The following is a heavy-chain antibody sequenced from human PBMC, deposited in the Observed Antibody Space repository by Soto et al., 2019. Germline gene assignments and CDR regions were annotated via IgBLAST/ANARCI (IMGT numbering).Heavy chain of an antibody. CDR2: LNPNNSFT. CDR1: GFIFTSYW. Sequence: GESLKIACKASGFIFTSYWLTWVRQMPGKGLECMGMLNPNNSFTNSVPAFRGHVTDSPDTSVTTAYLKWSSLNASVNVFYYCARHKSGGGSYPFDFWGQGTLVTVSS. D-gene: IGHD6-19*01. CDR3: ARHKSGGGSYPFDF. V-gene: IGHV5-10-1*01. J-gene: IGHJ4*02.